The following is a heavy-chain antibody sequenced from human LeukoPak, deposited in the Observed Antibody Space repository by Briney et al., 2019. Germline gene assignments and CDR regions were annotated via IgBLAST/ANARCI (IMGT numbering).Heavy chain of an antibody. V-gene: IGHV3-43*01. CDR1: GFTFDDYA. D-gene: IGHD3-10*01. CDR3: TRDTDFGSPTNYFDH. CDR2: ISWEGHTT. J-gene: IGHJ4*02. Sequence: GGSLGLSCAASGFTFDDYAMHWVRQAPGKGLQWVSLISWEGHTTYYADSVRGRFTISRDNTKNSLFLEMKSLTTDDTAFYYCTRDTDFGSPTNYFDHWGQGTLVSVSS.